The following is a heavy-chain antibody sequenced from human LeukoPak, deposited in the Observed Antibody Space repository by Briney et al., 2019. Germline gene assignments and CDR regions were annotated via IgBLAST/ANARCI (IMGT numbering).Heavy chain of an antibody. CDR3: ARHERDASLDHALDI. CDR2: IYHSGST. V-gene: IGHV4-4*02. D-gene: IGHD5-24*01. CDR1: GGSISSSNW. J-gene: IGHJ3*02. Sequence: PSGTLSLTCAVSGGSISSSNWWTWVRQPPGKGLEWIGEIYHSGSTNYNPSLKSRVTISVDKSKNQFSLKLSSVTAADTAVYYCARHERDASLDHALDIWGQGTMVTVSS.